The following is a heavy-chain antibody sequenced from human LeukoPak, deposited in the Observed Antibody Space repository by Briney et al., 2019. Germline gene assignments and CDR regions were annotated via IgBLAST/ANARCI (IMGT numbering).Heavy chain of an antibody. CDR2: INHSGST. Sequence: ASETLSLTCAVYGGSFSGYYWSWIRQPPGKGLEWIGEINHSGSTNYNPSLKSRVTISVDTSKNQFSLKLSSVTAADTAVYYCARGSLSGIDPWGQGTLVTVSS. J-gene: IGHJ5*02. V-gene: IGHV4-34*01. D-gene: IGHD1-26*01. CDR3: ARGSLSGIDP. CDR1: GGSFSGYY.